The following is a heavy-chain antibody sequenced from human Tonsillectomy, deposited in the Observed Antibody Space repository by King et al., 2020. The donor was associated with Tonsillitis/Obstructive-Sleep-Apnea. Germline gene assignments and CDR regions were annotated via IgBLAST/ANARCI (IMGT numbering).Heavy chain of an antibody. CDR1: GGSFSGYY. D-gene: IGHD2-2*01. V-gene: IGHV4-34*01. Sequence: VQLQQWGAGLLKPSETLSLTCGVYGGSFSGYYWSWIRQPPGKGLEWIGEINHSGSTDYNSSLKSRVTISRDTSKNQFSLRLTSVTAAATAVYYCGTNAGDYYYYMDVWGKGTTVTVSS. CDR3: GTNAGDYYYYMDV. CDR2: INHSGST. J-gene: IGHJ6*03.